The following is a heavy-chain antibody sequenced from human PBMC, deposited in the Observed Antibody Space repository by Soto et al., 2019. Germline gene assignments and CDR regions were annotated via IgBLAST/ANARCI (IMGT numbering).Heavy chain of an antibody. CDR3: ASSKGGYCTNGVCIDY. CDR2: IIPIFGTA. V-gene: IGHV1-69*13. CDR1: GGTFSSYA. J-gene: IGHJ4*02. Sequence: SVKVSCKASGGTFSSYAISWVRQAPGQGLEWMGGIIPIFGTANYAQKFQGRVTITADESTSTAYMELSSLRSEDTAVYYCASSKGGYCTNGVCIDYWGQGTLVTVSS. D-gene: IGHD2-8*01.